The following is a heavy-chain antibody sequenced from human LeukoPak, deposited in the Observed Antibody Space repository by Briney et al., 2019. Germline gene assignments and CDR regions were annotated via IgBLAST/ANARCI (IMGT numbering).Heavy chain of an antibody. CDR1: GFTFSSYW. V-gene: IGHV3-7*01. Sequence: GGSLRLSCAASGFTFSSYWMSWVRQAPGKGLEWVANIKQDGSEKYYVDSVKGRFTISRNNAKNSLNLQMNSLRAEDKTDYYCTRDKVIVSAAIQPYYYYDVDFWGRGTTVTVSS. J-gene: IGHJ6*03. D-gene: IGHD2-2*02. CDR2: IKQDGSEK. CDR3: TRDKVIVSAAIQPYYYYDVDF.